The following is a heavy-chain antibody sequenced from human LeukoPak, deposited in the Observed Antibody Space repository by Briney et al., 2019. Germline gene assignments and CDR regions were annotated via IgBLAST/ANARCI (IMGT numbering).Heavy chain of an antibody. CDR3: ARDRDPGYNDSSGYRRVNAFDI. J-gene: IGHJ3*02. CDR2: ISTSGSTK. Sequence: GGSLRLSCAASGFTFSSYEMNWVRQAPGKGLEWVSYISTSGSTKYYADSVKGRFTISRDNAKNSLCLQMNSLRAEDTAVYYCARDRDPGYNDSSGYRRVNAFDIWGQGTMVTVSS. D-gene: IGHD3-22*01. V-gene: IGHV3-48*03. CDR1: GFTFSSYE.